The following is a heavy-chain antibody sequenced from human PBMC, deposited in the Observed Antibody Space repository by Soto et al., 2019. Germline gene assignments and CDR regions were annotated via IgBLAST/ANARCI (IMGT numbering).Heavy chain of an antibody. CDR3: ASAYYYDSSGYYIYYGMGV. Sequence: DSGKTACKDCGYTFKSESLHWRRHTQKKRLDWMGWINAGNGNTKYSQKFQGRVTITRDTSASTAYMELSSLRSEDTAVYYCASAYYYDSSGYYIYYGMGVWGQGTTVTVSS. CDR1: GYTFKSES. J-gene: IGHJ6*02. D-gene: IGHD3-22*01. V-gene: IGHV1-3*01. CDR2: INAGNGNT.